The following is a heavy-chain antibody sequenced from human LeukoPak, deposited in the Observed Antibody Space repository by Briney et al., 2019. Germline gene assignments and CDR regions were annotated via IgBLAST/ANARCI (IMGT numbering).Heavy chain of an antibody. CDR1: GFTFSSYS. J-gene: IGHJ4*02. V-gene: IGHV3-21*01. Sequence: GGSLRLSCAASGFTFSSYSMNWVRQAPGKGLEWVSSISSSSSYIYYADSVKGRFTISRDNAKNSLYLQMNSLRAEDTAVYYCAREFSQGSSGWLDWGQGTLVTVSS. D-gene: IGHD6-19*01. CDR3: AREFSQGSSGWLD. CDR2: ISSSSSYI.